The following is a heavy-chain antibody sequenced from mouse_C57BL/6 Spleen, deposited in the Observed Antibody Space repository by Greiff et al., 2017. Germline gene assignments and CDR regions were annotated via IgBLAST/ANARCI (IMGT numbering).Heavy chain of an antibody. V-gene: IGHV1-55*01. CDR2: IYPGSGST. CDR1: GYTFTSYW. J-gene: IGHJ2*01. D-gene: IGHD1-1*01. CDR3: AMERDYYGSHFDY. Sequence: QVQLQQPGAELVKPGASVKMSCKASGYTFTSYWITWVKQRPGQGLEWIGDIYPGSGSTNYNEKFKSKATLTVDTSSSTAYMQLSSLTSEDSAVYYCAMERDYYGSHFDYWGQGTTLTVSS.